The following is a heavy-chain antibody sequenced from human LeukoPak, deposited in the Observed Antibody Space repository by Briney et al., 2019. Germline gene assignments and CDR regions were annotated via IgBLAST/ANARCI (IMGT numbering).Heavy chain of an antibody. Sequence: PSETLSLTCTVSGGSISSYYWSWIRQSPGKGLEWIAYIHYTGSTNYNPSLKSRVTISLDTSKNQFSLKLGSVTAADTAVYYCATYCSAASCYQRGDYWGQGTLVTVSS. V-gene: IGHV4-59*01. CDR3: ATYCSAASCYQRGDY. J-gene: IGHJ4*02. CDR2: IHYTGST. CDR1: GGSISSYY. D-gene: IGHD2-15*01.